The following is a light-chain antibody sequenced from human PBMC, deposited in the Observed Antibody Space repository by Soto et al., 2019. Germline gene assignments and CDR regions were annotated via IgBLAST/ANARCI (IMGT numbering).Light chain of an antibody. Sequence: EIVMTQSPATLSVSPGEGATLSCRASQSVSSNLAWYQQKPGQAPRLLIFGASTRATGIPARFSGSGSGAEFSLTISALQSEDFAIYYWQQYSNWPLTFGGGTKVGIK. CDR3: QQYSNWPLT. J-gene: IGKJ4*01. V-gene: IGKV3-15*01. CDR2: GAS. CDR1: QSVSSN.